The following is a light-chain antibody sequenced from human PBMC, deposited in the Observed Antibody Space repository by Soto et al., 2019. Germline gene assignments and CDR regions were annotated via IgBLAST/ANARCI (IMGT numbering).Light chain of an antibody. J-gene: IGKJ3*01. CDR3: KQYRRSPFT. V-gene: IGKV3-20*01. CDR2: GES. Sequence: EIVLTQSQGTLSLSPGERATLSCRASQSVSSNNLAWYQQRPGQAPRVVIYGESTRATGSPERFSGSGSGTDFTLTISRLDTLDFAGYYCKQYRRSPFTFGPGTKVDIK. CDR1: QSVSSNN.